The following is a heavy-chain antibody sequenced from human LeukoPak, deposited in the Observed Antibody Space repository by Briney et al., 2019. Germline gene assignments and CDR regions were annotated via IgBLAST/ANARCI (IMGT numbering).Heavy chain of an antibody. CDR2: INPSSSST. Sequence: AASVKVSCKASGYTFTSYYMHWVRQAPGQGLEWMGVINPSSSSTSYAQNFQGRVTMTRDTSTSTVSMELSSLRSEDTAVYYCATGGREYYYDSSGYYRLDYWGQGTLVTVSS. J-gene: IGHJ4*02. V-gene: IGHV1-46*01. CDR1: GYTFTSYY. CDR3: ATGGREYYYDSSGYYRLDY. D-gene: IGHD3-22*01.